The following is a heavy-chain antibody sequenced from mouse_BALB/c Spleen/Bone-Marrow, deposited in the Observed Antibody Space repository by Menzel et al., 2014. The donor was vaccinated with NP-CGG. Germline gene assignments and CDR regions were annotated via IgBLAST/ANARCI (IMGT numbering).Heavy chain of an antibody. J-gene: IGHJ2*01. CDR3: VRDWDFDY. Sequence: VQLQQSGGGLGRPKGSLKVSCAASGFTFNTYAMNWVRQAPGKGLEWVARIRSKSHNYATFYADSVKDRFTISRDDSQNMLYLQMNNLKTEDTAMYYCVRDWDFDYWGQGTTLTVSS. V-gene: IGHV10-1*02. CDR2: IRSKSHNYAT. CDR1: GFTFNTYA. D-gene: IGHD4-1*01.